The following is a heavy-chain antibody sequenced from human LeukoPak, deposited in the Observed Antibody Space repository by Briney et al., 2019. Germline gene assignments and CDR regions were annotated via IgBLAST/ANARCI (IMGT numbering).Heavy chain of an antibody. Sequence: SETLSLTCTVSGGSISSYYWSWIRQPAGRGLEWIGRIYTSGSTNYNPSLKSRVTMSVDTSKNQFSLKLSSVTAADTAVYYCARGDPRGAWFDPWGQGTLVTVSS. V-gene: IGHV4-4*07. J-gene: IGHJ5*02. CDR1: GGSISSYY. CDR2: IYTSGST. CDR3: ARGDPRGAWFDP. D-gene: IGHD3-10*01.